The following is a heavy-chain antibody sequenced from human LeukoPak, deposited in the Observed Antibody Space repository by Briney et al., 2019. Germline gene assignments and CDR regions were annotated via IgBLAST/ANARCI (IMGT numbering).Heavy chain of an antibody. CDR1: SGSFSDYY. V-gene: IGHV4-34*01. CDR2: ITHRGSA. J-gene: IGHJ4*03. CDR3: ARLVLYQTPADSSGGSRVARGYLYS. D-gene: IGHD3-22*01. Sequence: SETLSLTCAVSSGSFSDYYWTWIRHSPGKGLEWIGEITHRGSAKYTPSLKSRGNMAVDTSTRQFPLPLTSLSPAATGVYYCARLVLYQTPADSSGGSRVARGYLYSWGKGTRLTVS.